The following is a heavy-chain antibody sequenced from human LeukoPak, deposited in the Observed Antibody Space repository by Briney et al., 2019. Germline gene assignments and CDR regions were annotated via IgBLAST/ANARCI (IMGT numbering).Heavy chain of an antibody. CDR2: IYPGDSDT. V-gene: IGHV5-51*01. J-gene: IGHJ4*02. CDR1: GYSFTSYW. D-gene: IGHD3-10*01. CDR3: ARGLIATRGVIYLDY. Sequence: GESLKISSKGSGYSFTSYWIGWVRQMPGKGLEWMGIIYPGDSDTRYSPSFQGQVTISADKSISTAYLQWSSLKASDTAMYYCARGLIATRGVIYLDYWGQGTLVTVSS.